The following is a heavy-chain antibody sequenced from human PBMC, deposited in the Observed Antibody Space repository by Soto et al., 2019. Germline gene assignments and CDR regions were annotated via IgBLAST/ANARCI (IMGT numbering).Heavy chain of an antibody. D-gene: IGHD3-9*01. J-gene: IGHJ5*02. CDR2: INAGNGNT. CDR1: GYTFTSYA. Sequence: QVQLVQSGAEVKKPGASVKVSCKASGYTFTSYAMHWVRQAPGQRLEWMGWINAGNGNTKYSQKFQGRVTITRDTXAXXAYMELSSLRSDDTAVYYCASDILTGYPINNWFDPWGQGTLVTVSS. V-gene: IGHV1-3*01. CDR3: ASDILTGYPINNWFDP.